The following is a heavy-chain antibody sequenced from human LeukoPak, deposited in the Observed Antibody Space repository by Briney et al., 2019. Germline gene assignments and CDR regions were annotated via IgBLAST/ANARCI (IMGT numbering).Heavy chain of an antibody. J-gene: IGHJ4*02. CDR2: IIPIFGTA. Sequence: ASVKVSCKASGGTFSSYAISWVRQAPGQGLEWMGGIIPIFGTANYAQKFQGRVTITADKSTSTAYMELSSLRSEDTAVYYCATIGRLRLGELSPVDYWGQGTLVTVSS. V-gene: IGHV1-69*06. CDR3: ATIGRLRLGELSPVDY. CDR1: GGTFSSYA. D-gene: IGHD3-16*02.